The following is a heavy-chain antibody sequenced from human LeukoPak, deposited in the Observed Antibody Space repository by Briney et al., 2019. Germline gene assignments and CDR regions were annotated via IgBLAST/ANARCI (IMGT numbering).Heavy chain of an antibody. CDR3: ARGSEELRYFDWFYSDQYYFDY. Sequence: ASVKVSCKASGYTFTSYNINWVRQGTGQGLEWVGWMNPNSGNTGYAQKFQGRVTMTRNTSISTAYMELSSLRSEDTAVYYCARGSEELRYFDWFYSDQYYFDYWGQGTLVTVSS. V-gene: IGHV1-8*01. J-gene: IGHJ4*02. D-gene: IGHD3-9*01. CDR2: MNPNSGNT. CDR1: GYTFTSYN.